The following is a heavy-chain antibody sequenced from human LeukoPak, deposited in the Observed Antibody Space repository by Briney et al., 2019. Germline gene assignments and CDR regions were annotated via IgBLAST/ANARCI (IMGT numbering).Heavy chain of an antibody. CDR1: GGSISSYY. Sequence: PSETLSLTCTVSGGSISSYYWSWIRQPAGKGLEWIGRIYTSGSTNYNPSLKSRVTMSVDTSKNQFSLKLSSVTAADTAVYYCARGRVNRMVRGVIGYFDYWGQGTLVTVSS. D-gene: IGHD3-10*01. CDR2: IYTSGST. V-gene: IGHV4-4*07. J-gene: IGHJ4*03. CDR3: ARGRVNRMVRGVIGYFDY.